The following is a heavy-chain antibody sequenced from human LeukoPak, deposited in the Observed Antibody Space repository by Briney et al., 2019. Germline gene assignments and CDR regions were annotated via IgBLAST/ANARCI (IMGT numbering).Heavy chain of an antibody. V-gene: IGHV3-30*02. CDR2: IQSDGSDK. CDR1: GVTFNSFA. CDR3: ARGTARFDY. Sequence: PAGGSLRLSCAASGVTFNSFAMHWVRQAPGKGLEHLAFIQSDGSDKYYAASVKGRFTIPRDNAKNTLYLQMSSLRAEDTAVYYCARGTARFDYWGQGTLVTVSS. J-gene: IGHJ4*02.